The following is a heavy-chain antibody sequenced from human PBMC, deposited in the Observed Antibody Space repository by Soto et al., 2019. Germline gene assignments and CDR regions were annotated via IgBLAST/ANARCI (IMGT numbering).Heavy chain of an antibody. CDR3: ARELRDPQGHYYSLP. J-gene: IGHJ5*02. CDR1: GTSVSSGSDY. CDR2: FHYTGIT. Sequence: PSETLSLTCTVSGTSVSSGSDYWSWIRQPPRKGLEWIGYFHYTGITYYNPSLKSRVTMSIDTSKNQFSLKLSSVTAADTAVYYCARELRDPQGHYYSLPWGQGTLVTVSS. D-gene: IGHD3-10*01. V-gene: IGHV4-61*01.